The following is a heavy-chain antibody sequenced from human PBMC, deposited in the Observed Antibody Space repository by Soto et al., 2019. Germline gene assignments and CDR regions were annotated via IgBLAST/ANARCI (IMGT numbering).Heavy chain of an antibody. CDR1: GFTFSSYS. CDR3: ARVSAARVLGMDV. J-gene: IGHJ6*02. V-gene: IGHV3-21*01. Sequence: LRLSCAASGFTFSSYSMNWVRQAPGKGLEWVSSISSSSSYIYYADSVKGRFTISRDNAKNSLYLQMNSLRAEDTAVYYCARVSAARVLGMDVWGQGTTVTVSS. D-gene: IGHD6-6*01. CDR2: ISSSSSYI.